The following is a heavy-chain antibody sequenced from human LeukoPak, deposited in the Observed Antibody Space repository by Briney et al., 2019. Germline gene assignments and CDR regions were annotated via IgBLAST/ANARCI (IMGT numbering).Heavy chain of an antibody. Sequence: GGSLRLSCAGSGFTFNNAWMSWVRQAPGKGLEWVGRTKSKPDGGTTDDAAPVKGRFTISRDDSQNTVYLQMNSLKIEDTGVYYCATGWYFDFWGRGTLVTVSS. V-gene: IGHV3-15*01. J-gene: IGHJ2*01. CDR1: GFTFNNAW. CDR3: ATGWYFDF. CDR2: TKSKPDGGTT.